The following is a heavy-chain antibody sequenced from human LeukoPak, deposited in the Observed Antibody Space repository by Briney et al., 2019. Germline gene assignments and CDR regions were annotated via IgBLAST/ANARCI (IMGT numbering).Heavy chain of an antibody. CDR2: ISYDGSNK. Sequence: GGSLRLSCAASGFTFSSYGMHWVRQAPGKGLEWVAVISYDGSNKYYGESVKGRFTISRDNSKNTLYLQMNSLRAEDTAVYYCARDRRITIFGVVIRGSWPLRYWGQGTLVTVSS. CDR3: ARDRRITIFGVVIRGSWPLRY. J-gene: IGHJ4*02. D-gene: IGHD3-3*01. CDR1: GFTFSSYG. V-gene: IGHV3-30*03.